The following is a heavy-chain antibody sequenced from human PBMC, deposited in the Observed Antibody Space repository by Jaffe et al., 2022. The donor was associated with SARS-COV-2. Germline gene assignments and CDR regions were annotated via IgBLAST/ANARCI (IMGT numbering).Heavy chain of an antibody. Sequence: QVQLQQWGAGLLKPSETLSLTCAVYGGSFSGYYWSWIRQPPGKGLEWIGEINHSGSTNYNPSLKSRVTISVDTSKNQFSLKLSSVTAADTAVYYCARGDTVGADNWGQGTLVTVSS. V-gene: IGHV4-34*01. D-gene: IGHD4-17*01. CDR1: GGSFSGYY. CDR2: INHSGST. CDR3: ARGDTVGADN. J-gene: IGHJ4*02.